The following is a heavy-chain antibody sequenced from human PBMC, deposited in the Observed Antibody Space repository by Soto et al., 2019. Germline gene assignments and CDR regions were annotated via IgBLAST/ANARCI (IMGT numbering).Heavy chain of an antibody. CDR1: GFTFSSYA. Sequence: EVQLLESGGGLVQPGGSLRLSCAASGFTFSSYAMSWVRQAPGKGLEWVSAISGSGGSTYYADSVKGRFTISRDNSKNTLYLQMNGMRAEDTAVDYCAKDTSITLFGVVIIAPSGMEVWGQGTTVTVSS. J-gene: IGHJ6*02. V-gene: IGHV3-23*01. CDR2: ISGSGGST. D-gene: IGHD3-3*01. CDR3: AKDTSITLFGVVIIAPSGMEV.